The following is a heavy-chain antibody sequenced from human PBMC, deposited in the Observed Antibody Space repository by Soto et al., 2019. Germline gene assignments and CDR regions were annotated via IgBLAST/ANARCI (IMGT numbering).Heavy chain of an antibody. D-gene: IGHD4-17*01. V-gene: IGHV4-59*08. J-gene: IGHJ4*02. CDR1: GGSISSYY. CDR2: IYYSGST. CDR3: ARRYGPGFDY. Sequence: SETLSLTCTISGGSISSYYWSLIRQPPGKGLEWIGYIYYSGSTNYNPSLKSRVTISVDTSKNQFSLKLSSVTAADTAVYYCARRYGPGFDYWGQGTLVTVSS.